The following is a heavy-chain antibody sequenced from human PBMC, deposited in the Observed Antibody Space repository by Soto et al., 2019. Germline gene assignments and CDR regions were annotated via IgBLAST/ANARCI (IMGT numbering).Heavy chain of an antibody. V-gene: IGHV2-5*02. CDR2: ISWDDDK. Sequence: QITLKESGPTLVKPTQPLTLTCTFSGFSFSTSGVGVGWIRQPPGKALEWLALISWDDDKRYNPSLKSKLTITKDASKNQVVLTTTNMYPVDTGTYYCALRMWAPWFGFQDAFEVWGPGTMVIVSS. CDR1: GFSFSTSGVG. CDR3: ALRMWAPWFGFQDAFEV. J-gene: IGHJ3*01. D-gene: IGHD3-16*01.